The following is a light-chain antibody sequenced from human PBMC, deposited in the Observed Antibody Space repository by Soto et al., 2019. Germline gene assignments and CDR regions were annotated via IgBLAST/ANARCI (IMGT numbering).Light chain of an antibody. CDR2: DAS. CDR3: QQYDSYST. CDR1: QSISTW. V-gene: IGKV1-5*01. J-gene: IGKJ2*01. Sequence: DIPMTQSPSTLSASVGDRVTISCRASQSISTWLAWYQQKPGQAPKLLIYDASILQTGVPSRFGGSGSGTDFALTISSLQPEDFATYYCQQYDSYSTFGQGTKLDIK.